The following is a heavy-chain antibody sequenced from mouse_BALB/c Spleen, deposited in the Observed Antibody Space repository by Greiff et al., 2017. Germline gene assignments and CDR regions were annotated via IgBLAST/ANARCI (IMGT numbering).Heavy chain of an antibody. CDR1: GYSITSDYA. J-gene: IGHJ3*01. CDR2: ISYSGST. D-gene: IGHD2-4*01. V-gene: IGHV3-2*02. Sequence: EVQGVESGPGLVKPSQSLSLTCTVTGYSITSDYAWNWIRQFPGNKLEWMGYISYSGSTSYNPSLKSRISITRDTSKNQFFLQLNSVTTEDTATYYCARGSTMTTGPAYWGQGTLVTVSA. CDR3: ARGSTMTTGPAY.